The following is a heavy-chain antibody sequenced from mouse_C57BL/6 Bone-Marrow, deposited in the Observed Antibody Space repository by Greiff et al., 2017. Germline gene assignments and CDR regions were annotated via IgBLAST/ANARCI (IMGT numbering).Heavy chain of an antibody. J-gene: IGHJ2*01. D-gene: IGHD1-1*01. V-gene: IGHV1-55*01. CDR2: IYPGSGST. CDR3: ARFTTVVATPHFGY. CDR1: GYTFTSYW. Sequence: VQLQQPGAELVKPGASVKMSCKASGYTFTSYWITWVKQRPGQGLEWIGDIYPGSGSTNYNEKFKSKATLTVDTSSSTAYMQLSSLTSEDSAVYYCARFTTVVATPHFGYWGKGTTLTVSS.